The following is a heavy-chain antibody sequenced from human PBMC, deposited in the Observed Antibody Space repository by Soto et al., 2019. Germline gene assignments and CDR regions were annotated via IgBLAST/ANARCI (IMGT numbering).Heavy chain of an antibody. CDR3: ARRGSGKSFDY. D-gene: IGHD2-15*01. CDR2: IYYTGST. Sequence: TSETLSLTCAVSGASISDYYWSWIRQPPGKGLEWIGFIYYTGSTNYSPSLKSRVTISVDTSKNQFSLWLSSVTAADTAIYYCARRGSGKSFDYWGQGTLVTVSS. V-gene: IGHV4-59*08. J-gene: IGHJ4*02. CDR1: GASISDYY.